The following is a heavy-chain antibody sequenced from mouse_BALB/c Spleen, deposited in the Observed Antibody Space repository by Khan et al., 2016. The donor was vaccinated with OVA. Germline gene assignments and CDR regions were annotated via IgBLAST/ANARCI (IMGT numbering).Heavy chain of an antibody. Sequence: QVQLQQSGDDLVKPGASVRLSCKASGYTFTSYWVHWIKQRPGQGHEWSGQSSPGSGSDYYNEMFQGRATLTVDTSSTTAYIHLSSLSSEDSAVYVWSRAYYYGRSLYAMDSWGQGTSVTVSS. D-gene: IGHD1-1*01. CDR1: GYTFTSYW. CDR3: SRAYYYGRSLYAMDS. V-gene: IGHV1S132*01. J-gene: IGHJ4*01. CDR2: SSPGSGSD.